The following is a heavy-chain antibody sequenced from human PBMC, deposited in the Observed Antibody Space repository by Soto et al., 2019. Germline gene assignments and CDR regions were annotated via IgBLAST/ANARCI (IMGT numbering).Heavy chain of an antibody. CDR1: GGSISSSNW. V-gene: IGHV4-4*01. CDR2: IYHSGST. D-gene: IGHD6-19*01. J-gene: IGHJ6*02. Sequence: SSETLSLTCAVSGGSISSSNWWGWVRQPPGKGLEWIGEIYHSGSTNYNPSLKSRVTISVDKSKNQFSLKLSSVTAADTAVYCCARDHSSSGWHVPDGMDVWGQGTTVTVSS. CDR3: ARDHSSSGWHVPDGMDV.